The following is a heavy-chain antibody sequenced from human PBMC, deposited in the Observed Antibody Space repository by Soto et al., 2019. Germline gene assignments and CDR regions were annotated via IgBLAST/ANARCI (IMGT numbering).Heavy chain of an antibody. CDR1: GGSISSSSYY. J-gene: IGHJ6*02. D-gene: IGHD3-3*01. CDR2: IYYSGST. V-gene: IGHV4-39*01. Sequence: SETLSLTCTVSGGSISSSSYYWGWIRQPPGKGLEWIGSIYYSGSTYYNPSLKSRVTISVDTSKNQFSLKLSSVTAADTAVYYCVLADFWSGYDYGMDVWGQGTTVTVSS. CDR3: VLADFWSGYDYGMDV.